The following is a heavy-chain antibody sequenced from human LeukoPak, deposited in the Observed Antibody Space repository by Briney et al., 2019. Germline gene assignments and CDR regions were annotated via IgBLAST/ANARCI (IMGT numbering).Heavy chain of an antibody. Sequence: SETLSLTCTVSDGSISSSMYYWGWVRQPPGKGLEWIGTLSYSVSAYYNPSLKSRVTISGDTSKTPISLNLNTVTYEDTAVYYCARFHSGTMLVNWGQGILATV. CDR2: LSYSVSA. V-gene: IGHV4-39*07. D-gene: IGHD3-22*01. CDR1: DGSISSSMYY. J-gene: IGHJ4*02. CDR3: ARFHSGTMLVN.